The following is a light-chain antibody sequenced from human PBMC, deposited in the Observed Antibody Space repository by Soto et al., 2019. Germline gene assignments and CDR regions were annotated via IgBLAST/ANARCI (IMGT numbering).Light chain of an antibody. CDR2: DAS. CDR1: QSISSW. Sequence: DIQMTQSPSTLSASVGDRVTITCRASQSISSWLAWYQPKPGKAPKLLIYDASSLESGFPSRFSGSGSGTEFTLTISSLQPDDFATYYCHQYNSYPRTFGQGTKVEIK. V-gene: IGKV1-5*01. J-gene: IGKJ1*01. CDR3: HQYNSYPRT.